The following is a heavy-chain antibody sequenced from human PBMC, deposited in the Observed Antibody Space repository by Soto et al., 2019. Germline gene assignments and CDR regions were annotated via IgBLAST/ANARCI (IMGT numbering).Heavy chain of an antibody. CDR2: IRNKANSYTT. CDR3: IKAGHSSGCRTFDY. Sequence: EVQLVESGGGLVQPGGSLRVSCAASGFTFSDHYMDWVRQAPGKGLEWVGRIRNKANSYTTEYAASVKGRFTVSRDDSKNSLYLQMNSLQTEDTAVYYCIKAGHSSGCRTFDYWGQGTLVTVSS. J-gene: IGHJ4*02. V-gene: IGHV3-72*01. CDR1: GFTFSDHY. D-gene: IGHD6-19*01.